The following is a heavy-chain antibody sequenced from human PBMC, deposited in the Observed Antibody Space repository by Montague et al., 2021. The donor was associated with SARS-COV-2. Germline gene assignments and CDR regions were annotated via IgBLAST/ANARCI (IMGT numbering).Heavy chain of an antibody. CDR1: GFTFSSYA. CDR3: ARDSGSSFDP. Sequence: SLRLSCAASGFTFSSYAMHWVRQAPGKGLEWVALISYDGSNKYYADSVKGRFTISRDNSKNTPYLQMNSLRAEDTAVYYCARDSGSSFDPWGQRTLVTVSS. V-gene: IGHV3-30*04. CDR2: ISYDGSNK. J-gene: IGHJ5*02. D-gene: IGHD1-26*01.